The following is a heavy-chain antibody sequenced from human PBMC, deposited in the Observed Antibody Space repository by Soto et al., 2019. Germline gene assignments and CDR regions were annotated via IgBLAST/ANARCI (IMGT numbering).Heavy chain of an antibody. CDR2: IYPGDSDT. Sequence: GESLKISCKGSGYSFTSYWIGWVRQMPGKGLEWMGIIYPGDSDTRYSPSFQGQVTISADKSISTAYLQWSSLKASDTAMYYCARRQMTAYCGGDCYSLVGYFDYWGQGTLVTVSS. D-gene: IGHD2-21*01. V-gene: IGHV5-51*01. CDR3: ARRQMTAYCGGDCYSLVGYFDY. J-gene: IGHJ4*02. CDR1: GYSFTSYW.